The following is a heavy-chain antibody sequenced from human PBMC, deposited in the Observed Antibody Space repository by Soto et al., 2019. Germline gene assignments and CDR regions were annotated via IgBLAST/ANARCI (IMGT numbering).Heavy chain of an antibody. V-gene: IGHV1-69*01. CDR2: IIPIFGTA. D-gene: IGHD4-17*01. CDR1: GGTFSSYA. CDR3: ARGLPPTLSTVVTPVDYYYGMDV. Sequence: QVQLVQSGAEVKKPGSSVKVSCKASGGTFSSYAISWVRQAPGQGLEWMGGIIPIFGTANYAQKFQGRVTITADESTSTAYMELSSLRSEDTAVYYCARGLPPTLSTVVTPVDYYYGMDVWGQGTTVTVSS. J-gene: IGHJ6*02.